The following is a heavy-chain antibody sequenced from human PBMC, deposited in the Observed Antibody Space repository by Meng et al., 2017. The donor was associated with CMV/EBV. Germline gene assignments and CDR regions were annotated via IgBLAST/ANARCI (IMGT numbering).Heavy chain of an antibody. CDR2: IYSGGST. J-gene: IGHJ6*02. V-gene: IGHV3-53*01. CDR3: AGSSSSYYYYGMDV. Sequence: GESLKISCAASGFTVSSNYMSWVRQAPGKGLEWVSVIYSGGSTYYADSVKGRSTISRDNSKNTLYLQMNSLRAEDTAVYYCAGSSSSYYYYGMDVWGQGTTVTVSS. D-gene: IGHD6-6*01. CDR1: GFTVSSNY.